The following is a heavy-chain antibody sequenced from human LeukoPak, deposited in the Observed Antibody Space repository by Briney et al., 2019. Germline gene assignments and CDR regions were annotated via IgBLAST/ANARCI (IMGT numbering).Heavy chain of an antibody. CDR2: IYYSGST. Sequence: TSETLSLTCTVSGGSISSGGYYWSWIRQHPGKGLEWIGYIYYSGSTYYNPSLKSRVTISVDTSKNQFSLKLSSVTAADTAVYYCARVDRFGIDYWGQGTLVTVSS. CDR3: ARVDRFGIDY. CDR1: GGSISSGGYY. V-gene: IGHV4-31*03. J-gene: IGHJ4*02. D-gene: IGHD3-10*01.